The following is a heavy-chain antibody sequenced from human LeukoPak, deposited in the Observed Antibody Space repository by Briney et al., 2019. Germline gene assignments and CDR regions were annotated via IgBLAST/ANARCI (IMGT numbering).Heavy chain of an antibody. CDR1: GFTFSSYS. D-gene: IGHD2-21*02. J-gene: IGHJ4*02. Sequence: GGSLRLSCVASGFTFSSYSMNWVRQAPGKGLEWVSYISSSSSTIYYADSVKGRFTISRDNAKNSLYLQMNSLRAEDTAVYYCARERVVVTAYFDSWGLGTLVTVSS. V-gene: IGHV3-48*01. CDR3: ARERVVVTAYFDS. CDR2: ISSSSSTI.